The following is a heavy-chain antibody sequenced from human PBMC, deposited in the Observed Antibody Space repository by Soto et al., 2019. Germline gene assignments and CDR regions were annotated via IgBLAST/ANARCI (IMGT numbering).Heavy chain of an antibody. CDR2: IYHTGTT. V-gene: IGHV4-4*02. CDR3: ARGHRDGYRSGSLDS. CDR1: GASISSTYW. Sequence: PSETLSLTCFVSGASISSTYWWSWVRQTPGKRLEWIGQIYHTGTTSYNPSLKNRVTISLDTSNNQFSLRLTSVTAADTAVYYCARGHRDGYRSGSLDSWGRGTLVTVSS. J-gene: IGHJ4*02. D-gene: IGHD5-12*01.